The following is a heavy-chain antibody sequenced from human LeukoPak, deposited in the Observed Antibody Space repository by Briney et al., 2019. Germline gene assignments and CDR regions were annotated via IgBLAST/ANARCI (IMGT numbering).Heavy chain of an antibody. CDR2: IYPRDGST. V-gene: IGHV1-46*01. CDR3: ARDQEGFDY. CDR1: GYSFTSNY. J-gene: IGHJ4*02. Sequence: ASVKVSCKVTGYSFTSNYIHWVRQAPGQGLEWMGMIYPRDGSTSYAQRFQDRVTVTRDTSTSTVHMELSGLRSEDTAVYYCARDQEGFDYWGQGTLVTVSS.